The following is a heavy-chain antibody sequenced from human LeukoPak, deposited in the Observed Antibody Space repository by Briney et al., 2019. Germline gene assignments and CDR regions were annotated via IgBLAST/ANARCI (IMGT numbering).Heavy chain of an antibody. D-gene: IGHD2-15*01. V-gene: IGHV4-38-2*01. CDR1: GYSLNSDFY. CDR3: ASAGSGRLLFYLDS. Sequence: SETLSLTCAVSGYSLNSDFYLGWIRHSPGKGLEWVGSMSHSGRTYYNPSLKSRVSMSVDTSKRQFSLKLNSVTAAATARYYCASAGSGRLLFYLDSWGRGTLVWVSS. J-gene: IGHJ4*02. CDR2: MSHSGRT.